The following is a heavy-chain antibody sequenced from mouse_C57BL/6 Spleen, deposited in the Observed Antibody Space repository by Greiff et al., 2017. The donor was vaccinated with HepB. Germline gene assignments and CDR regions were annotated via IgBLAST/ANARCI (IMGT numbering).Heavy chain of an antibody. CDR2: IDPSDSYT. D-gene: IGHD1-1*01. V-gene: IGHV1-69*01. CDR1: GYTFTSYW. CDR3: ARSDYGSLYWYFDV. Sequence: QVQLQQPGAELVMPGASVKLSCKASGYTFTSYWMHWVKQRPGQGLEWIGEIDPSDSYTNYNQKFKGKSTLTVDKSSSTAYMQLNSLTSEDSAVYYCARSDYGSLYWYFDVWGTGTTVTVSS. J-gene: IGHJ1*03.